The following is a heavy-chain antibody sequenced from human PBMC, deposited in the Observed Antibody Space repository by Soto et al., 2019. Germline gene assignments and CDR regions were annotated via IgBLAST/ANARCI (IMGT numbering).Heavy chain of an antibody. CDR3: AKARAQYYDFWSGYPVDY. D-gene: IGHD3-3*01. V-gene: IGHV3-30*04. CDR2: ISNDGTKK. J-gene: IGHJ4*02. CDR1: GFTFSDYA. Sequence: GGSLRLSCAASGFTFSDYAIHWVRQAPGEGLEWVAVISNDGTKKFYADSVKGRFTISRDNSRNALYLQMNSLRAEDTAVYYCAKARAQYYDFWSGYPVDYWGQGALVTVS.